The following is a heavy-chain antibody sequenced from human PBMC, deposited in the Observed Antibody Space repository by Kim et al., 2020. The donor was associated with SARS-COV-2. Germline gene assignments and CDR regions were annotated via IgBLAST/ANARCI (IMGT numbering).Heavy chain of an antibody. CDR3: AKGSSEGSSGYWHLWGHYYYYGMDV. Sequence: GGSLRLSCAASGFTFSSYGMHWVRQAPGKGLEWVAVISYDGSNKYYADSVKGRFTISRDNSKNTLYLQMNSLRAEDTAVYYCAKGSSEGSSGYWHLWGHYYYYGMDVWGQGTTVTVSS. V-gene: IGHV3-30*18. D-gene: IGHD3-22*01. J-gene: IGHJ6*02. CDR1: GFTFSSYG. CDR2: ISYDGSNK.